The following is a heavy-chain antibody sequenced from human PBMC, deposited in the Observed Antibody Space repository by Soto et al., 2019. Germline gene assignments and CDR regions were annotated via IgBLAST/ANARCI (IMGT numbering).Heavy chain of an antibody. Sequence: SETLSLTCTVSGASIRSSAYWGWIRQPPGKGLEWIGSIYSIGNTYYNPSLESGVTISADTSKNQFSLNLISVTAADTAVYYCRRSSRYSTDVWGQGITVTVSS. CDR2: IYSIGNT. V-gene: IGHV4-39*01. CDR1: GASIRSSAY. CDR3: RRSSRYSTDV. D-gene: IGHD6-19*01. J-gene: IGHJ6*02.